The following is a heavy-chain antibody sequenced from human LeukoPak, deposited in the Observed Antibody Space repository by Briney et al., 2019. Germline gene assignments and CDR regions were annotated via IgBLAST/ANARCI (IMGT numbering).Heavy chain of an antibody. CDR3: AIDLSGAHYYGSGSYYNVGY. CDR2: ISSSSSYI. V-gene: IGHV3-21*01. CDR1: GFTFSSYS. Sequence: GGSLRLSCAASGFTFSSYSMNWVRQAPGKGLEWVSSISSSSSYIYYADSVKGRFTISRDNAKKSLYLQMNSLRAEDTAVYYCAIDLSGAHYYGSGSYYNVGYWGQGTLVTVSS. J-gene: IGHJ4*02. D-gene: IGHD3-10*01.